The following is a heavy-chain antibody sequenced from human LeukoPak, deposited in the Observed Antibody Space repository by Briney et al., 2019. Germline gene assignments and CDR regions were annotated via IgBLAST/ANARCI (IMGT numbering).Heavy chain of an antibody. CDR2: INPNSGGT. D-gene: IGHD3-10*01. J-gene: IGHJ6*03. V-gene: IGHV1-2*06. Sequence: GASVKVSRKASGYTFTGYYMHWVRQAPGQGLEWIGRINPNSGGTNYAQKFQGRVTMTRDTSISTAYMELSRLRSDDTAVYYCARDPHRRGGYYYYHMDVWGKGTTVTVSS. CDR1: GYTFTGYY. CDR3: ARDPHRRGGYYYYHMDV.